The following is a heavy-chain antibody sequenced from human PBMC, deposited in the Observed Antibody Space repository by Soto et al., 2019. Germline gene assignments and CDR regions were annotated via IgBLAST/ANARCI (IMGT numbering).Heavy chain of an antibody. CDR1: GFTFSSYG. Sequence: PGGSLRLSCAASGFTFSSYGMHWVRQAPGKGLEWVAVISYDGSNKYYADSVKGRFTISRDNSKNTLYLQMNSLRAEDTAVYYCAKDCIPAAVGYSYGIYDWGQGTLVTVSS. V-gene: IGHV3-30*18. J-gene: IGHJ1*01. CDR2: ISYDGSNK. D-gene: IGHD5-18*01. CDR3: AKDCIPAAVGYSYGIYD.